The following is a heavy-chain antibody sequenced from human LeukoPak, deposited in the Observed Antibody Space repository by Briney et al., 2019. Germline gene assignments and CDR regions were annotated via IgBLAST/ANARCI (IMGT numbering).Heavy chain of an antibody. Sequence: ASVKVSCKASGYTFTSYGISWVRQAPGQGLEWMGWISAYNGNTNYAQKLQGRVTMTTDTSTSTAYMELRSLRSDDTAVYYCARGDRTIFGVVLGTSNWYDPWGQGTLATVSS. CDR2: ISAYNGNT. J-gene: IGHJ5*02. CDR1: GYTFTSYG. CDR3: ARGDRTIFGVVLGTSNWYDP. V-gene: IGHV1-18*01. D-gene: IGHD3-3*01.